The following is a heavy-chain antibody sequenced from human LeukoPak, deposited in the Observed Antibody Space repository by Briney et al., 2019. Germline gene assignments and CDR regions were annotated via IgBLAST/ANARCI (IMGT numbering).Heavy chain of an antibody. CDR2: ISGSGGST. J-gene: IGHJ4*02. CDR1: GFTLSNAW. D-gene: IGHD4-17*01. CDR3: AKEWGVDYGLRY. V-gene: IGHV3-23*01. Sequence: GGSLRLSCATSGFTLSNAWMSWVRQAPGKGLEWVSAISGSGGSTYYADSVKGRFTISRDNSKNTLYLQMNSLRAEDTAVYYCAKEWGVDYGLRYWGQGTLVTVSS.